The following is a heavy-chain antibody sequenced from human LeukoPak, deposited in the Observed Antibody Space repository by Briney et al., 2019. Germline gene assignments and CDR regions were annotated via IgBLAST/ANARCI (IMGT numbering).Heavy chain of an antibody. CDR2: IKQDGSEK. D-gene: IGHD3-3*01. Sequence: GGSLRLSCAASGFTFSSYWMSWVRQAPGKGLEWVANIKQDGSEKYYVDSVKGRFTISRDNAKNSLYLQMNSLRAEDTAVYYCARTYYDFWSGWAAVYYYYYYYMDVWGKGTTVTVSS. CDR3: ARTYYDFWSGWAAVYYYYYYYMDV. J-gene: IGHJ6*03. V-gene: IGHV3-7*01. CDR1: GFTFSSYW.